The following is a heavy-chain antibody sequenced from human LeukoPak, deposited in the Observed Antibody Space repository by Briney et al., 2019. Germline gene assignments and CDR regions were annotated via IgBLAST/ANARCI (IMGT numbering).Heavy chain of an antibody. D-gene: IGHD6-13*01. CDR1: GGSISSGDYY. CDR3: AREVRTAAAAGAGFSRKTYYYYGMDV. CDR2: IYYSGST. J-gene: IGHJ6*02. Sequence: PSETLSLTCTVSGGSISSGDYYWSWLRQPPGKGLEWVGYIYYSGSTYYNPSLKRRVAISVDTSKNQFSLKLSSVTAADTAVYYCAREVRTAAAAGAGFSRKTYYYYGMDVWGQGTTVTVSS. V-gene: IGHV4-30-4*01.